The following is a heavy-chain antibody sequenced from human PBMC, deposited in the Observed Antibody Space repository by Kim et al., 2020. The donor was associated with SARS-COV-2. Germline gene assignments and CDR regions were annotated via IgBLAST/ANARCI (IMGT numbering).Heavy chain of an antibody. V-gene: IGHV1-24*01. CDR3: ATLTGDLGY. D-gene: IGHD7-27*01. Sequence: GETIYAQKFQGRVTMTEDTSTDTAYMELSSLRSEDTAVYYCATLTGDLGYWGQGTLVTVSS. J-gene: IGHJ4*02. CDR2: GET.